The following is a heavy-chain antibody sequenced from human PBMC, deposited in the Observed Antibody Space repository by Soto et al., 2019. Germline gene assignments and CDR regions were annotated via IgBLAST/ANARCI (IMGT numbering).Heavy chain of an antibody. CDR3: ARDLDVVVVAANYFGY. Sequence: QVQLVQSGAEVKKPGASVKVSCKASGYTFTSYGISWGRQAPGQGLRWMGWISAYNGNTTYAQKLQGRVTMTTDTSTSTAYMELRSLRSDDTAVYYCARDLDVVVVAANYFGYWGQGTLVTVSS. J-gene: IGHJ4*02. D-gene: IGHD2-15*01. CDR1: GYTFTSYG. V-gene: IGHV1-18*04. CDR2: ISAYNGNT.